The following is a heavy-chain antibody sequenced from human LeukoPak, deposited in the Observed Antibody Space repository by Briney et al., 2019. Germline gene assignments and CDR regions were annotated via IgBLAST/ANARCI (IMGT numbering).Heavy chain of an antibody. V-gene: IGHV4-4*02. Sequence: SGTLSLTCAVSGGSFSSDNWWSWVRQPPGKGLEWIGEVFHSGSTNYNPSLKSRVTISVDKSKSQFSLKLNSATAADTAVYYCCHFPKYSSGWSDEDYWGQGTLVAVSS. CDR1: GGSFSSDNW. D-gene: IGHD6-19*01. CDR2: VFHSGST. CDR3: CHFPKYSSGWSDEDY. J-gene: IGHJ4*02.